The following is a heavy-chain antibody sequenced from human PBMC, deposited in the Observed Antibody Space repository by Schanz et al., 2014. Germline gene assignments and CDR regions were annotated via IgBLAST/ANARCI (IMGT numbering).Heavy chain of an antibody. D-gene: IGHD1-26*01. J-gene: IGHJ4*02. CDR3: ARRYSGRYCFDY. Sequence: QVQLVESGGGVVQPGRSLRLSCAASGFTFSSYTMHWVRQAPGTGLEWVAVISYDGTNKYYADSVKGRFTISRDNSKNTLYLQMNSLRAEDTAVYYCARRYSGRYCFDYWGQGTLVAVSS. CDR1: GFTFSSYT. V-gene: IGHV3-30*04. CDR2: ISYDGTNK.